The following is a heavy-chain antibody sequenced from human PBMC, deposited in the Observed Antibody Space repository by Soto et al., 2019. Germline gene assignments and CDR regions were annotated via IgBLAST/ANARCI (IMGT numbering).Heavy chain of an antibody. CDR2: INPNGGST. V-gene: IGHV1-46*03. CDR1: GYIFTNFY. CDR3: TRGLASGDY. J-gene: IGHJ4*02. D-gene: IGHD6-6*01. Sequence: QVQLVQPGAEVKKPGASVKFSCKASGYIFTNFYIHWVRQAPGQGIEWIGIINPNGGSTNYAQNLQGRVTMTRDTSTSTAYMDLSSLRSEDTAVYYCTRGLASGDYWGQGTLITVSS.